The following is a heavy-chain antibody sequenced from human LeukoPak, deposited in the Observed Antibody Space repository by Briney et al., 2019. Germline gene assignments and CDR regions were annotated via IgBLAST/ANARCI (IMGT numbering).Heavy chain of an antibody. Sequence: GGSLRLSCAASGFTFSSYAMSWVRQAPGKGLEWVSYISSSSSTIYYADSVKGRFTISRDNAKNSLYLQMNSLRAEDTAVYYCASLPPPWTDYYYYYYMDVWGKGTTVTVSS. J-gene: IGHJ6*03. CDR3: ASLPPPWTDYYYYYYMDV. V-gene: IGHV3-48*04. CDR2: ISSSSSTI. D-gene: IGHD3/OR15-3a*01. CDR1: GFTFSSYA.